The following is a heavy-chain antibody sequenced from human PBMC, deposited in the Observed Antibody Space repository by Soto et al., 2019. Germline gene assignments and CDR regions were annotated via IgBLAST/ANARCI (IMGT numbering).Heavy chain of an antibody. CDR3: ARDLFGYSSGWHWFDP. Sequence: SVKVSCKASGGTFSSYAISWVRQAPGQGLEWMGGIIPIFGTANYAQKFQGRVTITADKSTSTAYMELSSLRSEDTAVYYCARDLFGYSSGWHWFDPWGQGTLVTVSS. CDR2: IIPIFGTA. CDR1: GGTFSSYA. D-gene: IGHD6-19*01. V-gene: IGHV1-69*06. J-gene: IGHJ5*02.